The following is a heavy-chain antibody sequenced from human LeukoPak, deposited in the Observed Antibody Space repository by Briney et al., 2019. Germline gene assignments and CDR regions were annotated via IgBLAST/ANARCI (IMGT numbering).Heavy chain of an antibody. V-gene: IGHV3-48*03. Sequence: PGGSLRLSCAASGFTFSSYEMNWVRQAPGKGLEWVSYISSSGSTIYYADSVKGRFTISRDNAKNSLYLQMNSLRAEDTAVYYCARARDPGFDPWGQGTLVTVSS. J-gene: IGHJ5*02. CDR3: ARARDPGFDP. CDR2: ISSSGSTI. CDR1: GFTFSSYE.